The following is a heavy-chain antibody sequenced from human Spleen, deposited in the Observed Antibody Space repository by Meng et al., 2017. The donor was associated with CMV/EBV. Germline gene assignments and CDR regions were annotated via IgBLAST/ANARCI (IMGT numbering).Heavy chain of an antibody. V-gene: IGHV4-4*02. Sequence: AVSGGSISSTYWWSWVRQPPGKGLEWIGEVYHSGSTSYNPSLGSRVSISLDTSKNHFSLKLTSVTAADTAVYYCARFRVTSHRFDPWGQGALVTVSS. J-gene: IGHJ5*02. CDR2: VYHSGST. CDR1: GGSISSTYW. D-gene: IGHD3-3*01. CDR3: ARFRVTSHRFDP.